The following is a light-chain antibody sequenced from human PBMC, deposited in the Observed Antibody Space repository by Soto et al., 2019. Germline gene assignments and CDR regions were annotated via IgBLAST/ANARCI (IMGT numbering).Light chain of an antibody. J-gene: IGKJ1*01. CDR1: RDIGND. CDR3: LQHFNFPWT. V-gene: IGKV1-6*01. Sequence: AIPMTQSPSSLSASVGDRVTITCRASRDIGNDLVWYQQKPGKAPKHLIFAASNLQSGVPSRFSGGGSGTDFTRNSSSLQADDFATYYCLQHFNFPWTFGQGTQVE. CDR2: AAS.